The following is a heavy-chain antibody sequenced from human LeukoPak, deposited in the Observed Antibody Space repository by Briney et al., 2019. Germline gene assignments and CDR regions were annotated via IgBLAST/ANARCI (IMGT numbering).Heavy chain of an antibody. CDR2: ITGGGGST. V-gene: IGHV3-23*01. Sequence: GGTLRLSCAASGFTFNIYAMAWVRQPPGKGLEWVSGITGGGGSTYYRDSVKGRFTISRDNSKNILYLEMNSLRAEDTAIYYCAKMGVILIPGHIDYWGQGSLVTVSS. D-gene: IGHD3-16*02. CDR1: GFTFNIYA. CDR3: AKMGVILIPGHIDY. J-gene: IGHJ4*02.